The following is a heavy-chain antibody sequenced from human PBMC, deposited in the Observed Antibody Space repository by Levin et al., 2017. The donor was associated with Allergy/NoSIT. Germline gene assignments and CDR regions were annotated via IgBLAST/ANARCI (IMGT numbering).Heavy chain of an antibody. D-gene: IGHD3-10*01. CDR1: GFIFSTYG. V-gene: IGHV3-48*03. CDR3: ARGVGED. CDR2: ISGSGSPT. Sequence: GGSLRLSCAASGFIFSTYGMIWVRQAPGKGLEWVPYISGSGSPTYYADSVRGRFTISRDNAKNSLYLQMNSLRAEEAAVYYCARGVGEDWGQGTLVTVSS. J-gene: IGHJ4*02.